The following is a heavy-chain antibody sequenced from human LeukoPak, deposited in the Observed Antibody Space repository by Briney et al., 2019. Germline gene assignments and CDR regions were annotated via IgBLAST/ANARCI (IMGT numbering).Heavy chain of an antibody. Sequence: SETLSLTCTVSGGSISSYHWSWIRQPPGKGLEWIGYIYYSGSTNYNPSLKSRVTISVDTSKNQFSLKLSSVTAADTAVYYCARHWKYQPLSRYFDLWGRGTLVTVSS. CDR2: IYYSGST. CDR1: GGSISSYH. J-gene: IGHJ2*01. D-gene: IGHD2-2*01. V-gene: IGHV4-59*08. CDR3: ARHWKYQPLSRYFDL.